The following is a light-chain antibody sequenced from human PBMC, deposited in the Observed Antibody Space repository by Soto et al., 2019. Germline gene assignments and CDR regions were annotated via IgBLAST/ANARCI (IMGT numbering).Light chain of an antibody. J-gene: IGLJ2*01. CDR2: AVN. CDR3: SSYTGVITTLVV. V-gene: IGLV2-14*01. CDR1: SSDVGRYNY. Sequence: QSALTQPASVSGSPGQSITISCTGTSSDVGRYNYVSWYQHHPGKAPKLMIYAVNNRPSGVSDRFSGFKSGNTASLTISGLQAEDEADYYCSSYTGVITTLVVFGGGTNLTVL.